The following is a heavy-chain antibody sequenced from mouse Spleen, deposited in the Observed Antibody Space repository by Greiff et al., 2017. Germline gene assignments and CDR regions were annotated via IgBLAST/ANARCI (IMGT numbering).Heavy chain of an antibody. CDR3: ARVNGNYEDY. Sequence: QVQLKQPGAELVKPGASVKLSCKASGYTFTSSWMQWVKQRPGQGLEWIGEIDPSDSYTNYNPKFKGKATLTVDTSSSTAYLQLSSLTSEDSAVYYCARVNGNYEDYWGQGTTLTGSS. CDR1: GYTFTSSW. V-gene: IGHV1-50*01. CDR2: IDPSDSYT. J-gene: IGHJ2*01. D-gene: IGHD2-1*01.